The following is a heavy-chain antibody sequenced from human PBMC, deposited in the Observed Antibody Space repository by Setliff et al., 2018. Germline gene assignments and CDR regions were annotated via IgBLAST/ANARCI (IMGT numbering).Heavy chain of an antibody. J-gene: IGHJ6*03. V-gene: IGHV1-69*05. CDR1: GGTFRNYG. CDR2: TSPVFGTT. D-gene: IGHD5-18*01. Sequence: SVKVSCKASGGTFRNYGISWVRQAPGQGPEWMGGTSPVFGTTDYSQKFQGRVTIITDESTSTAFMQLSRLRSENTGVYYCVREGVDTRSSTDYRYYMDVWGKGPTVTVSS. CDR3: VREGVDTRSSTDYRYYMDV.